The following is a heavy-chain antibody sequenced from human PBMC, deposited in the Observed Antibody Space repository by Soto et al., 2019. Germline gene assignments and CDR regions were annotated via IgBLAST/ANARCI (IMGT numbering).Heavy chain of an antibody. V-gene: IGHV4-30-4*01. D-gene: IGHD7-27*01. CDR1: GDSISNLDYF. CDR2: IYKSATT. Sequence: SETLSLTCSVSGDSISNLDYFWAWIRRPPGQALEYIGYIYKSATTYYNPSFESRVAISVDTSKSQFSLNVTSVTAADTAVYFCARGRYCLTGRCFPNWFDSWGQGAMVTVSS. CDR3: ARGRYCLTGRCFPNWFDS. J-gene: IGHJ5*01.